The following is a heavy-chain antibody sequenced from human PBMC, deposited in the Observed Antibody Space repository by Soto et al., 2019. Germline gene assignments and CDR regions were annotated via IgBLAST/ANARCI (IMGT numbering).Heavy chain of an antibody. V-gene: IGHV3-53*01. Sequence: GGSLRLSCAASGFTVSSNYMSWVRQAPGRGLEWVSVIYSGGSTYYADSVKGRFTISRDNSKNTLYLQMNSLRAEDTAVYYCARESLYYDSSGYYYVLDYWGQGTLVTVSS. J-gene: IGHJ4*02. CDR2: IYSGGST. CDR3: ARESLYYDSSGYYYVLDY. D-gene: IGHD3-22*01. CDR1: GFTVSSNY.